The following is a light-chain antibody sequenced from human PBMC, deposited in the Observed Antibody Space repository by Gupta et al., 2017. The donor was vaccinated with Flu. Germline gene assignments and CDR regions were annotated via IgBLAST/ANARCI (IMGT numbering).Light chain of an antibody. CDR2: DSS. CDR1: NSHTGAGYD. V-gene: IGLV1-40*01. Sequence: QSVLAQPPSVSGAPGQRVTISCTGTNSHTGAGYDVHWYQHLPGTAPILLIYDSSNRQSGVPDRFSGSKSAASATLAITGLQAEDEADYYCQSSDSSLNGYVFGTGTKVTVL. J-gene: IGLJ1*01. CDR3: QSSDSSLNGYV.